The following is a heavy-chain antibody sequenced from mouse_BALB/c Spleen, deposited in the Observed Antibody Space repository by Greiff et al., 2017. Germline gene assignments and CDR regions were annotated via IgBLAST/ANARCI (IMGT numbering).Heavy chain of an antibody. J-gene: IGHJ3*01. V-gene: IGHV1S34*01. D-gene: IGHD1-1*01. CDR1: GYSFTGYY. CDR3: ASETTVPAGFAY. Sequence: LVKTGASVKISCKASGYSFTGYYMHWVKQSHGKSLEWIGYISCYNGATSYNQKFKGKATFTVDTSSSTAYMQFNSLTSEDSAVYYGASETTVPAGFAYWGQGTLVTVSA. CDR2: ISCYNGAT.